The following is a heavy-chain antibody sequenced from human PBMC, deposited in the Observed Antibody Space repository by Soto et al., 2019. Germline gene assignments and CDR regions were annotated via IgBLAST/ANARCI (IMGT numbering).Heavy chain of an antibody. CDR2: IWYDGSNK. Sequence: GWSLKLSCAACGFSFSSYVVHWVRQAPGKGLEWVAVIWYDGSNKYYADSLKVRFTISRDNSKNTLYLQLNRLKAENTARYYCAKKPYQLLYCCYYGMAVWGQGTTVSAS. CDR3: AKKPYQLLYCCYYGMAV. V-gene: IGHV3-33*06. D-gene: IGHD2-2*02. CDR1: GFSFSSYV. J-gene: IGHJ6*02.